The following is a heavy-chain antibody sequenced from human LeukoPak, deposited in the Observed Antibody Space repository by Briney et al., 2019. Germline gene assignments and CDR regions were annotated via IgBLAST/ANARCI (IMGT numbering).Heavy chain of an antibody. CDR1: GSTFNSYW. CDR2: IYPSDSDT. D-gene: IGHD6-19*01. CDR3: ARRYGSALYGVFDY. J-gene: IGHJ4*02. V-gene: IGHV5-51*01. Sequence: GESLKISCKGSGSTFNSYWIGWVRQMPGAGLEWMGIIYPSDSDTRYSPSFQGQVTISADKSISTVYLQWSSLKASDSAMYYCARRYGSALYGVFDYWGQGTLVIVSS.